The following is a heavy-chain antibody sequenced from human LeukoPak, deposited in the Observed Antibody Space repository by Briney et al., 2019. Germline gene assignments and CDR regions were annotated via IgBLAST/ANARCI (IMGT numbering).Heavy chain of an antibody. CDR3: AKDGGPALEWSLEGYFQH. J-gene: IGHJ1*01. D-gene: IGHD3-3*01. CDR1: GFPFSSYG. CDR2: ISYDGSNK. Sequence: GGSLRLSFAASGFPFSSYGMHWVRPAPGKGLEWVAVISYDGSNKYYADSVKGRFTISRDNSKNTLYLQMNSLRAEDTAVYYCAKDGGPALEWSLEGYFQHWGQGTLVTVSS. V-gene: IGHV3-30*18.